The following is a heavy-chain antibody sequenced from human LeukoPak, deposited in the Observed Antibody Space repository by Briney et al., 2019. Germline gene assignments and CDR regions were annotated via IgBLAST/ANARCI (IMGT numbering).Heavy chain of an antibody. CDR2: INHSGST. Sequence: PSETLSLTCAVYGGSFSGYYWSWIRQPPGKGLEWIGEINHSGSTNYNPSLKSRVTISVDTSKNQFSLKLSSVTAADTAVYYCARGPGAVTAKKKYYFDYWGQGTLVTVSS. CDR1: GGSFSGYY. J-gene: IGHJ4*02. D-gene: IGHD2-21*02. CDR3: ARGPGAVTAKKKYYFDY. V-gene: IGHV4-34*01.